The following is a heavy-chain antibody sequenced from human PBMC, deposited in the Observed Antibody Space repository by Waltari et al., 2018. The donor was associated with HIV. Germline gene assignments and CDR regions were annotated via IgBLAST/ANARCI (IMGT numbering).Heavy chain of an antibody. CDR2: IIPILGIA. CDR3: ARAIFGVGLKYYGMDV. CDR1: GGTFSSYT. D-gene: IGHD3-3*02. J-gene: IGHJ6*02. V-gene: IGHV1-69*02. Sequence: KASGGTFSSYTISWVRQAPGQGLEWMGRIIPILGIANYAQKFQGRVTITADKSTSTAYMELSSLRSEDTAVYYCARAIFGVGLKYYGMDVWGQGTTVTVSS.